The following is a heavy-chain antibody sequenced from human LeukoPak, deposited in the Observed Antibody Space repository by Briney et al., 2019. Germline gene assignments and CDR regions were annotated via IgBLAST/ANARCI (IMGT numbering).Heavy chain of an antibody. CDR2: ISAYKGNT. V-gene: IGHV1-18*01. D-gene: IGHD6-13*01. J-gene: IGHJ6*02. Sequence: ASVKVSCKASGYTFTSYGISWVRQAPGQGLEWMGWISAYKGNTNYAQKLQGRVTMTTDTSTSTAYMELRSLRSDDTAVYYCAREALSWQLVPYYYYGMDVWGQGTTVTVSS. CDR1: GYTFTSYG. CDR3: AREALSWQLVPYYYYGMDV.